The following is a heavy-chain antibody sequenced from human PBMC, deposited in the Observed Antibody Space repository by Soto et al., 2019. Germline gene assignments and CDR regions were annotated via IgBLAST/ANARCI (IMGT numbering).Heavy chain of an antibody. J-gene: IGHJ4*02. CDR2: IFHDGTA. Sequence: NPSETLSLTCAVSGVSISSGNWWTWVRQTPQRGLEYIGEIFHDGTANYYPSFERRVAISVDTSKNQFSLKLTSVTAADTAIYFWARLVYDTRLNYMYFDFWGQGALVTVS. V-gene: IGHV4-4*02. D-gene: IGHD3-10*01. CDR3: ARLVYDTRLNYMYFDF. CDR1: GVSISSGNW.